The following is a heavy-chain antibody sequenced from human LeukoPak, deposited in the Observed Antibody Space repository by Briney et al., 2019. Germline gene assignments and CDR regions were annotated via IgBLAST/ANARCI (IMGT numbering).Heavy chain of an antibody. D-gene: IGHD5-18*01. J-gene: IGHJ4*02. CDR1: GLSFGTYA. CDR3: VSGAGGGYSYGYFDY. CDR2: ISYDGRHK. V-gene: IGHV3-30*04. Sequence: PGRSLRLSCAASGLSFGTYAMHWVRQTPAKGLEWVAVISYDGRHKFYSDSVKGRFTISRDNSKTMVSLQMNSLRLGDTAVYYCVSGAGGGYSYGYFDYWGQGTLVTVSS.